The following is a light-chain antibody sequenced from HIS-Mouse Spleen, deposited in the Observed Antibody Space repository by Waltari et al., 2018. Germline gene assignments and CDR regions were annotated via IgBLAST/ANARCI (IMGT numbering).Light chain of an antibody. CDR2: DVS. V-gene: IGLV2-11*01. CDR1: SSDVGGYNY. Sequence: QSALTQPRSVSGSPGQSVTISCTGTSSDVGGYNYVSWYQQQPGKAPKLMIYDVSKRPSGSPGRFSGSNSGNTATLTISGTQAMDEADYYCQAWDSSTYVFGTGTKVTVL. CDR3: QAWDSSTYV. J-gene: IGLJ1*01.